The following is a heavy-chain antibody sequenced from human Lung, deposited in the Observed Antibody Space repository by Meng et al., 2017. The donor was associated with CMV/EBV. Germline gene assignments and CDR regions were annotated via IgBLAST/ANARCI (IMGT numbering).Heavy chain of an antibody. J-gene: IGHJ4*02. CDR3: ARDLIVGTAYFDY. D-gene: IGHD1-26*01. Sequence: GGSLRLSCAASGFTFSTYSMNWVRQAPGKGLEWVSSINNSSSYIYYADSVKGRFTISRDNAKNSLYLQMNSLRAEDTAVYYCARDLIVGTAYFDYWGQGPLVTVSS. CDR2: INNSSSYI. CDR1: GFTFSTYS. V-gene: IGHV3-21*01.